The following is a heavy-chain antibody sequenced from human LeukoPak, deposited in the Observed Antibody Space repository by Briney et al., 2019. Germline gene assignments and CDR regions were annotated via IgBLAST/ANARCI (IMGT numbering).Heavy chain of an antibody. D-gene: IGHD3-3*01. V-gene: IGHV1-69*01. CDR1: GGTFSSYA. Sequence: EASVKVSCTASGGTFSSYAISWVRQAPGQGLEWMGGIIPIFGTANYAQKFQGRVTITADESTSTAYMELSSLRSEDTAVYYCASPRITIFGVDYYGMDVWGQGTTVTVSS. J-gene: IGHJ6*02. CDR2: IIPIFGTA. CDR3: ASPRITIFGVDYYGMDV.